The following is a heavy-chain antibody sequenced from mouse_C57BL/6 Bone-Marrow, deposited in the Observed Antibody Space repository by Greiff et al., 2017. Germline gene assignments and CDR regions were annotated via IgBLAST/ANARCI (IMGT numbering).Heavy chain of an antibody. J-gene: IGHJ4*01. Sequence: VMLVESGAELARPGASVKLSCKASGYTFTSYGISWVKQRTGQGLEWIGEIYPRSGNTYYNEKFKGKATLTADKSSSTAYMELRSLTSEDSAVXFCTRPCGHAMDYWGQGTSVTVSS. V-gene: IGHV1-81*01. CDR1: GYTFTSYG. CDR3: TRPCGHAMDY. CDR2: IYPRSGNT.